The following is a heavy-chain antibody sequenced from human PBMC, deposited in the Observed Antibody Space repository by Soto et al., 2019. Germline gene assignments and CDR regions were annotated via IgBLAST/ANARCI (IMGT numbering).Heavy chain of an antibody. V-gene: IGHV4-39*07. Sequence: PSSTLSLTCSVSGASIIESDYYWGWIRQPPGGGLEWLGRINYSGSTNYSPSLKSRATISIDTSKNQFSLKLSSVTAADTAVYYCARGGTWLIYYYYYGMDVWGQGTTVTVSS. CDR3: ARGGTWLIYYYYYGMDV. D-gene: IGHD3-22*01. CDR1: GASIIESDYY. CDR2: INYSGST. J-gene: IGHJ6*02.